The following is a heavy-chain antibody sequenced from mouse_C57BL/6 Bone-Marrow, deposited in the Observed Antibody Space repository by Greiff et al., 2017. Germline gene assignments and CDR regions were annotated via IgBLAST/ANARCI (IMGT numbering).Heavy chain of an antibody. CDR3: ARIKVRRYYYAMDY. D-gene: IGHD2-14*01. Sequence: QVTLKVSGPGILQPSQTLSLTCSFSGFSLSTFGMGVGWIRQPSGKGLEWLAPIWWDDDKYYNPALKSRLTISKDTSKNQVFLKIANVDTADTATYYCARIKVRRYYYAMDYWGQGTSVTVSS. V-gene: IGHV8-8*01. CDR1: GFSLSTFGMG. J-gene: IGHJ4*01. CDR2: IWWDDDK.